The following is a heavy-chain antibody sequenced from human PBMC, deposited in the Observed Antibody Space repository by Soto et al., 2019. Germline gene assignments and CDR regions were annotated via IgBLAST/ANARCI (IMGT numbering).Heavy chain of an antibody. D-gene: IGHD3-22*01. CDR1: GFTFSTYS. J-gene: IGHJ4*02. Sequence: KPGGSLRLSCAASGFTFSTYSMNWVRQAPGKGLEWVSSISSTSIYIYYADSVKGRFTISRDNAQNSLYLQMNSLRAEDTAVYFCARDLHSDSSGFGYWGQGALVTVSS. V-gene: IGHV3-21*01. CDR2: ISSTSIYI. CDR3: ARDLHSDSSGFGY.